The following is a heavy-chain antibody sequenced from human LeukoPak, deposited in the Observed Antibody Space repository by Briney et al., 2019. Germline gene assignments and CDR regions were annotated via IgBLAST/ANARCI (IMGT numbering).Heavy chain of an antibody. CDR3: ARQAKSGRPPFDY. CDR2: IIPIFGTA. V-gene: IGHV1-69*13. CDR1: GGTFSSYA. Sequence: SVKVSRKASGGTFSSYAISWVRQAPGQGLEWMGGIIPIFGTANYAQKFQGRVTITADESTSTAYMELSSLRSEDTAVYYCARQAKSGRPPFDYWGQGTLVTVSS. J-gene: IGHJ4*02. D-gene: IGHD6-25*01.